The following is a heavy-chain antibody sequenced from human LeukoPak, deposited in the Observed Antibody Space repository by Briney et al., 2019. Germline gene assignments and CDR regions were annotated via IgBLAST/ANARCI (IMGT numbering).Heavy chain of an antibody. D-gene: IGHD6-6*01. Sequence: SATLSLTCTVSGGSISSYYWSWIRQHPGKGLEWIGYIYYSGSTNYNPSLKSRVTISVDTSKNQFSRRLYSVTVADTAVYYCARHFAYSSSSYFDYWGQGSLVTVSS. CDR2: IYYSGST. CDR1: GGSISSYY. CDR3: ARHFAYSSSSYFDY. V-gene: IGHV4-59*08. J-gene: IGHJ4*02.